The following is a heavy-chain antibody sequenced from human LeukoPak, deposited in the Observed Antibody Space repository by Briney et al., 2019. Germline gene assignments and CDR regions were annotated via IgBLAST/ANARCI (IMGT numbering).Heavy chain of an antibody. J-gene: IGHJ6*03. Sequence: ASVKVSCKASGYTFTSYDINWVRQATGQGLEWMGWMNPNSGNTGYSQKFQGRVTMTRDTSISTAYMELSRLRSDDTAVYYCARDGSFGAYYYDSSGYYSYYYYYMDVWGKGTTVTISS. CDR1: GYTFTSYD. CDR2: MNPNSGNT. CDR3: ARDGSFGAYYYDSSGYYSYYYYYMDV. V-gene: IGHV1-8*01. D-gene: IGHD3-22*01.